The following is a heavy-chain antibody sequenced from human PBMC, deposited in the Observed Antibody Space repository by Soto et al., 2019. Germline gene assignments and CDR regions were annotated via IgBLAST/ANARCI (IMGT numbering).Heavy chain of an antibody. Sequence: SVKVSCKASGYTFTSYAMNWVRQAPGQRLEWMGWIIPIFGTANYAQKFQGRVTITADESTSTAYMELSSLRSEDTAVYYCARGSDYDSSGYYYSWFDPWGQGTLVTVSS. CDR3: ARGSDYDSSGYYYSWFDP. CDR2: IIPIFGTA. CDR1: GYTFTSYA. D-gene: IGHD3-22*01. J-gene: IGHJ5*02. V-gene: IGHV1-69*13.